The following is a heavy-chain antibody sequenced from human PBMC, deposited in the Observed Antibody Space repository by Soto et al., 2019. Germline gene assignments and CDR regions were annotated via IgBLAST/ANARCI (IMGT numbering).Heavy chain of an antibody. J-gene: IGHJ6*02. V-gene: IGHV1-69*13. CDR1: GGTFSSYA. Sequence: AAVKVSCKASGGTFSSYAINWVRQAPGQGLEWMGGIIPIFGTANYAQKFQGRVTITADESTSTAYMELSSLRSEDTAVYYCARDHLSGSLREYYYYYGMDVWGQGTTVTVSS. CDR3: ARDHLSGSLREYYYYYGMDV. D-gene: IGHD3-10*01. CDR2: IIPIFGTA.